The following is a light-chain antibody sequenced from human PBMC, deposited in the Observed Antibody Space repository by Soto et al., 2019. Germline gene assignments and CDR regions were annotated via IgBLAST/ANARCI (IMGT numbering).Light chain of an antibody. CDR2: GAS. Sequence: IVLTQSPATLSLSPGERATLSCRASQSVRSSYLAWYQQKPGEAPRLLIYGASSRATGVPDRFSGSGSGTDFTLTISRLEPADFAVYYCQQYGSSPRTFGGGTKVDIK. V-gene: IGKV3-20*01. J-gene: IGKJ4*01. CDR1: QSVRSSY. CDR3: QQYGSSPRT.